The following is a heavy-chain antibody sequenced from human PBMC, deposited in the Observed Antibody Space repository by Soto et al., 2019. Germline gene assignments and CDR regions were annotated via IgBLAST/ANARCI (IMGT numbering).Heavy chain of an antibody. Sequence: LRLSCAASGFTFSSYAMSWVRQAPGKGLEWVSAISGSGGSTYYADSVKGRFTISRDNSKNTLYLQMNSLRAEDTAVYYCAHNPDYYDSSGRLRGYWGQGTLVTVPS. J-gene: IGHJ4*02. CDR3: AHNPDYYDSSGRLRGY. V-gene: IGHV3-23*01. D-gene: IGHD3-22*01. CDR2: ISGSGGST. CDR1: GFTFSSYA.